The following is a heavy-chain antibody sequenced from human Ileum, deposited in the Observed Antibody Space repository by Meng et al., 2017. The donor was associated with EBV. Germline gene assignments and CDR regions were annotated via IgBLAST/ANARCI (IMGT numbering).Heavy chain of an antibody. D-gene: IGHD6-25*01. CDR1: GYTFTSYG. J-gene: IGHJ4*02. CDR2: INTNTGKP. Sequence: QVQPVQSGLELKKPGASVRISCKASGYTFTSYGMNWVRQAPGQGLEWMGWINTNTGKPTYAQGLTGRFVFSLDTSVSTAYLQISSLKAEDTAVYYCARDSEAADYWGQGTLVTVSS. V-gene: IGHV7-4-1*02. CDR3: ARDSEAADY.